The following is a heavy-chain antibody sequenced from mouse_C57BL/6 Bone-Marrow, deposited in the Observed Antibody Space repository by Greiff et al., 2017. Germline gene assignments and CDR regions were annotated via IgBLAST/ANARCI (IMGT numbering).Heavy chain of an antibody. Sequence: EVKLMESGGDLVKPGGSLKLSCAASGFTFSSYGMSWVRPTPDKRLEWVATISSGGSYTYYPDSVKGRFTISRDNAKNTLYLQMSSLKSEDTAMYYCAGYYYGRGDYWGQGTSVTVSS. CDR3: AGYYYGRGDY. D-gene: IGHD1-1*01. V-gene: IGHV5-6*01. CDR2: ISSGGSYT. CDR1: GFTFSSYG. J-gene: IGHJ4*01.